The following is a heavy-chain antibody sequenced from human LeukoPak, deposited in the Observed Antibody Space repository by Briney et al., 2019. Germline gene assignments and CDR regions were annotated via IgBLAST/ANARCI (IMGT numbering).Heavy chain of an antibody. CDR3: ARSKQGVYYYGMDV. J-gene: IGHJ6*02. CDR1: GFTFSSYS. CDR2: ISSSSYI. D-gene: IGHD1/OR15-1a*01. V-gene: IGHV3-21*01. Sequence: PGGSLRLSCAASGFTFSSYSMNWVRQAPGKGLEWVSSISSSSYIYYADSVKGRFTISRDNAKNSLYLQMNSLRAEDTAVYYCARSKQGVYYYGMDVWGQGTTVTVSS.